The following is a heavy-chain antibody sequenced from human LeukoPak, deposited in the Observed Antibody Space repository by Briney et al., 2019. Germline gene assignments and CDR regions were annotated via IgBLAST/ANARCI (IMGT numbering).Heavy chain of an antibody. Sequence: GGSLRLSCAASGFTFSSYAMSWVRQAPGKGLEWVSAISDSGGSTYYADSVKGRFTISRDNSKNTLYLQMNSLRAEDTAVYYCAIIPRAAAGPSARSPFHYWGQGTLATVSS. CDR1: GFTFSSYA. J-gene: IGHJ4*02. V-gene: IGHV3-23*01. CDR2: ISDSGGST. CDR3: AIIPRAAAGPSARSPFHY. D-gene: IGHD6-13*01.